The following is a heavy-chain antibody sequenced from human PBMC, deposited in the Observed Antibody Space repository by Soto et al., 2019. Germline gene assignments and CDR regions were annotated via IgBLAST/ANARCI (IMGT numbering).Heavy chain of an antibody. V-gene: IGHV1-69*01. CDR1: GGTFSSYA. CDR3: ARAGTTVVTGGWFDP. CDR2: IIPIFGPA. J-gene: IGHJ5*02. D-gene: IGHD4-17*01. Sequence: QVQLVQSGAEVKKPGSSVKVSCKASGGTFSSYAIRWVRQAPGQGLEWMGGIIPIFGPANYAQKFQGRVTSAADESTGTAYRELSSLRSEDTSVYYCARAGTTVVTGGWFDPWGQGTLVTVAS.